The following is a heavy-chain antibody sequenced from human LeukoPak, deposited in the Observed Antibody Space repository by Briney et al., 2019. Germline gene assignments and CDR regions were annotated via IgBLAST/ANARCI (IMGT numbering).Heavy chain of an antibody. CDR1: GYSFTSYG. CDR2: ISAYNGNT. CDR3: ARDLYPSWLSTSVNYYYYYMDV. Sequence: GASVKVSCKASGYSFTSYGISWVRQAPGQGLEWMGWISAYNGNTNYAQKLQGRVTMTTDTSTSTAYMELRSLRSDDTAVYYCARDLYPSWLSTSVNYYYYYMDVWGKGTTVTISS. V-gene: IGHV1-18*01. J-gene: IGHJ6*03. D-gene: IGHD2-2*01.